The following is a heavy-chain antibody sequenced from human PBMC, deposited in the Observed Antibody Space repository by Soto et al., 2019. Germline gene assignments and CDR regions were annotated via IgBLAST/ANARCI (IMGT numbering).Heavy chain of an antibody. V-gene: IGHV1-18*01. Sequence: QVQLVQSGAEVKKPGASVKVSCKASGYTFTSYGISWVRQAPGQGLEWMGWISAYNGNTNYAQKLQGRVTMTTQTSTRSDDMELRRVRSDETAVYYCARARPVRHSGWYVNFDYWGQGTLVTVSS. J-gene: IGHJ4*02. CDR1: GYTFTSYG. D-gene: IGHD6-19*01. CDR3: ARARPVRHSGWYVNFDY. CDR2: ISAYNGNT.